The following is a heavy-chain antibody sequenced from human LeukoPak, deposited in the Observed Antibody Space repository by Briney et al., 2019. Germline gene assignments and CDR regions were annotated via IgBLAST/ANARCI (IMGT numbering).Heavy chain of an antibody. CDR3: ARVNYDFWSGNGMDV. CDR1: GYSFTSYW. CDR2: IYRGDSDT. J-gene: IGHJ6*02. V-gene: IGHV5-51*01. D-gene: IGHD3-3*01. Sequence: GESLKISCKGSGYSFTSYWIGWVRQMPGKGLEWMGNIYRGDSDTRYSPSFQGQVTISADKSISTAYLQWSSLKASDTAMYYCARVNYDFWSGNGMDVWGQGTTVTVSS.